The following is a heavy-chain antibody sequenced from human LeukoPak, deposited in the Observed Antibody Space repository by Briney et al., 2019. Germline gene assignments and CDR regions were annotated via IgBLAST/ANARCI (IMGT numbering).Heavy chain of an antibody. D-gene: IGHD2-8*01. CDR3: TKDLNVGDVGYFDY. CDR2: ISGSGGST. J-gene: IGHJ4*02. Sequence: GGSLRLSCAASGFTSSTYAMSWVRQAPGKGLEWVSAISGSGGSTYYADSVKGRFTISRDNSKNTLYLQMNSLRAEDTAVYYCTKDLNVGDVGYFDYCGQGTLVTVSS. CDR1: GFTSSTYA. V-gene: IGHV3-23*01.